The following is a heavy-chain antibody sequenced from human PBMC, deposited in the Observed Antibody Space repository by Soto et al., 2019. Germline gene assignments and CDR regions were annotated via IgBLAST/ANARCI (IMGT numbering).Heavy chain of an antibody. Sequence: GESLRISCKGSGYSFRSYWIGWVRQMPGKGLEWMGIIYPGDSNTRYSPSLQGQVTISVDKSIITAYLQWTSLKATDTAMYYCARHAYDFWSGHPNPRYYYGMYVWGQGTTVTVSS. CDR2: IYPGDSNT. D-gene: IGHD3-3*01. V-gene: IGHV5-51*01. CDR3: ARHAYDFWSGHPNPRYYYGMYV. CDR1: GYSFRSYW. J-gene: IGHJ6*02.